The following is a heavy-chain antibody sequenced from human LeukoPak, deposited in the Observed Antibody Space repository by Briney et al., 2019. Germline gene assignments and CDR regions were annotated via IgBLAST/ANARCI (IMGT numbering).Heavy chain of an antibody. V-gene: IGHV4-34*01. J-gene: IGHJ4*02. CDR1: GGSFSGYY. CDR3: ARGPGTMVRGVIISGHYFDY. Sequence: SETLSLTCAVYGGSFSGYYWSWIRQPPGKGLEWIGEINHSGSTNYNPSLKSRVTISVDTSKNQFSLKLSSVTAADTAVYYCARGPGTMVRGVIISGHYFDYWGQGTLVTVSS. D-gene: IGHD3-10*01. CDR2: INHSGST.